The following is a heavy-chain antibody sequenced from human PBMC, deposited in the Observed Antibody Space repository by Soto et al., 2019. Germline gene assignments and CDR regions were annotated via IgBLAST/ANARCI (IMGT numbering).Heavy chain of an antibody. V-gene: IGHV1-2*04. Sequence: QVQLVQSGAEVKKPGASVKVSCKASGYTFTGYYMHWVRQAPGQGLEWMGWINPNSGGTNYAQKFQGWVTMTRDTSISTAYMELSRLRSDDTAVYYCARDGYPSVLVPAAMQMNWFDPWGQGTLVTVSS. CDR2: INPNSGGT. CDR1: GYTFTGYY. CDR3: ARDGYPSVLVPAAMQMNWFDP. D-gene: IGHD2-2*01. J-gene: IGHJ5*02.